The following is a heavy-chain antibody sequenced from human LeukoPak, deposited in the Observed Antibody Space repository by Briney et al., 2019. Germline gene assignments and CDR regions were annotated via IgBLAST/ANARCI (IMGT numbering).Heavy chain of an antibody. CDR1: GYTFTGYY. Sequence: ASVKVSCKASGYTFTGYYMHWVRQAPGQGLEWMGWINPNSGGTNYAQKFQGRVTMIRDTSISTAYMELSRLRSDDTAVYYCARGVLGYCSSTSCSSHYMDVWGKGTTVTVSS. CDR3: ARGVLGYCSSTSCSSHYMDV. CDR2: INPNSGGT. V-gene: IGHV1-2*02. J-gene: IGHJ6*03. D-gene: IGHD2-2*01.